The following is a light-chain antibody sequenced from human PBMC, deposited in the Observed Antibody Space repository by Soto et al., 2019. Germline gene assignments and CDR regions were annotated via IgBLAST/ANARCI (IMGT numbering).Light chain of an antibody. CDR1: SSDVGGYDY. CDR3: SSNTSSTLSV. V-gene: IGLV2-14*03. Sequence: QSVRTRPASVSGSPGQSITISCTGTSSDVGGYDYVSWYQHHPGKAPKLMIYDVSNRPSGVSNRFSGSKSGNTASLTISGLQAEDVADYYTSSNTSSTLSVFVTVTIVNVL. CDR2: DVS. J-gene: IGLJ1*01.